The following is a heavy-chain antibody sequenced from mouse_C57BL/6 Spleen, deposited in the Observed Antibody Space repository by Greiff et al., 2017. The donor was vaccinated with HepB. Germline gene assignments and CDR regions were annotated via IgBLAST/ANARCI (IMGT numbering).Heavy chain of an antibody. Sequence: VQLQQSGPGLVQPSQSLSITCTVSGFSLTSYGVHWVRQSPGKGLEWLGVIWSGGSTDYNAAFISRLSISKDNSKSQVFFKMNSLQADDTAIYYCARRDYDYDESPYYAMDYWGQGTSVTVSS. D-gene: IGHD2-4*01. J-gene: IGHJ4*01. CDR1: GFSLTSYG. CDR2: IWSGGST. V-gene: IGHV2-2*01. CDR3: ARRDYDYDESPYYAMDY.